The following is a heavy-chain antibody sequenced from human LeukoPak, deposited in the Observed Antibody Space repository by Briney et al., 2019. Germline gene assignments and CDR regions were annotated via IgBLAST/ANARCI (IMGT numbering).Heavy chain of an antibody. CDR2: IWNDGSNK. V-gene: IGHV3-33*01. CDR3: ARVTGSSWYIDY. CDR1: GFTFSNYG. J-gene: IGHJ4*02. Sequence: GRSLRLSCAASGFTFSNYGMHWVRQAPGKGLEWVAVIWNDGSNKYYADSVKGRFTISRDNSKNTLYLQMNSLRAEDTAVYFCARVTGSSWYIDYWGQGTLVTVSS. D-gene: IGHD6-13*01.